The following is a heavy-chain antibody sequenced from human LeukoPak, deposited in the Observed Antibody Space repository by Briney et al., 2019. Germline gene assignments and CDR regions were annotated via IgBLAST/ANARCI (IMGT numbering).Heavy chain of an antibody. D-gene: IGHD1-7*01. CDR2: INHSGST. V-gene: IGHV4-34*01. CDR3: VRVYNWNWSWFDP. Sequence: PSETLSLTCAVYGGSFSGYYWSWIRQPPGKGLEWIGEINHSGSTNYNPSLKSRVTISVDTSKNQFSLKLSSVTAADTAVYYCVRVYNWNWSWFDPWGQGTLVTVSS. J-gene: IGHJ5*02. CDR1: GGSFSGYY.